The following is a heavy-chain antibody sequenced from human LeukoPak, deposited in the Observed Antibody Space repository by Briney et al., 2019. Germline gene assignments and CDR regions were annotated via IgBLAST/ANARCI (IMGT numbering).Heavy chain of an antibody. V-gene: IGHV4-34*01. CDR1: GGSFSGYY. CDR2: INHSGST. CDR3: ASGGIVATIFY. D-gene: IGHD5-12*01. J-gene: IGHJ4*02. Sequence: SETLSLTCAVYGGSFSGYYWSWIRQPPGKGLEWIGEINHSGSTNYNPSLKSRVTISVDTSKNQFSLKLSSVTAADTAVYYCASGGIVATIFYWGQGILVTVSS.